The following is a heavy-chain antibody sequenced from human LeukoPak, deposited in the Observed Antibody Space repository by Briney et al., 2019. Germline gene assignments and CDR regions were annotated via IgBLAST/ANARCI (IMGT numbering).Heavy chain of an antibody. Sequence: SSETLSLTCTVSGYSISSGYYWGWIRQPPGKGLEWIGSIYHSGSTYYNPSLKSRVTISVDKSKNQFSLKLSSVTAADTAVYYCASRAPNNWFDPWGQGTLVTVSS. CDR2: IYHSGST. CDR3: ASRAPNNWFDP. CDR1: GYSISSGYY. J-gene: IGHJ5*02. V-gene: IGHV4-38-2*02.